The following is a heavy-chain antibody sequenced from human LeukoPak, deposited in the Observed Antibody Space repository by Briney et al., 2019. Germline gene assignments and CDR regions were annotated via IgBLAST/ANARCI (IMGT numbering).Heavy chain of an antibody. CDR2: ISYDGSNK. J-gene: IGHJ4*02. Sequence: PGRSLRLSCAASGFTFSSYAMHWVRQAPGKGLEWVAVISYDGSNKYYADSVKGRFTISRDNSKNTLYLQMNSPRAEDTAVYYCARSESDSSGYSAYYFDYWGQGTLVTVSS. CDR1: GFTFSSYA. V-gene: IGHV3-30*01. CDR3: ARSESDSSGYSAYYFDY. D-gene: IGHD3-22*01.